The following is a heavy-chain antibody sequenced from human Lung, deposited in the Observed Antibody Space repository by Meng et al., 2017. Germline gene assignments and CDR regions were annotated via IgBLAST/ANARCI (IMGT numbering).Heavy chain of an antibody. CDR3: SGHIDY. CDR2: IKSKPDGETI. J-gene: IGHJ4*02. D-gene: IGHD5-12*01. V-gene: IGHV3-15*01. CDR1: GFTFSNAY. Sequence: EVTLVESRGGLVKPWGSLRLSCEGPGFTFSNAYMTWVRQVRGKRLEWVGRIKSKPDGETIDYAAPVKGRFTISRDDSKNTVYLQMNSLKTEDTAVYYCSGHIDYWGQGTLVTVSS.